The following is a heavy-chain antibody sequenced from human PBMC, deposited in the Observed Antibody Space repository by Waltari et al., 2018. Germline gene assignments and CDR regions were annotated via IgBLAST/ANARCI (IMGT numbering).Heavy chain of an antibody. CDR2: INAGNGNT. V-gene: IGHV1-3*03. D-gene: IGHD3-10*01. Sequence: QVQLVQSGAEVKKPGASVKVSCKASGYTFTSYAMHWVRQAPGQRLEWMGWINAGNGNTKYSQEFQGRVTITRDTSASTAYMELSSLRSEDMAVYDCARGNTMVRGVIVNYFDYWGQGTLVTVSS. J-gene: IGHJ4*02. CDR1: GYTFTSYA. CDR3: ARGNTMVRGVIVNYFDY.